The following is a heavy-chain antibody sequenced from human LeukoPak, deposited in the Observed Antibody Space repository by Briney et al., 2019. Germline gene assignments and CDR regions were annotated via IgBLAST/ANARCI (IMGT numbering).Heavy chain of an antibody. CDR1: GYTFTSYG. J-gene: IGHJ6*02. Sequence: ASVKVSCKASGYTFTSYGISWVRQAPGQGLEWMGWISAYYGNTNYAQKLQGRVTMTTDTSTSTAYMELRSLRSDDTAVYYCARLGSSWYGYYYYGMDVWGQGTTVTVSS. CDR2: ISAYYGNT. D-gene: IGHD6-13*01. CDR3: ARLGSSWYGYYYYGMDV. V-gene: IGHV1-18*01.